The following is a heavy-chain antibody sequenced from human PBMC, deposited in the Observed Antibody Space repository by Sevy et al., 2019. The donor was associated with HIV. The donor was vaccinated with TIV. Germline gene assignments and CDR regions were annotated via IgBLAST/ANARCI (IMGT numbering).Heavy chain of an antibody. CDR1: GYSISSGYY. V-gene: IGHV4-38-2*01. D-gene: IGHD6-13*01. CDR3: ARMGYSSSWSAAEGPYYFDY. Sequence: SETLSLTCAVSGYSISSGYYWGWIRQPPGKGLEWIGSIYHSGSTYYNPSLKSRVTISVDTSKNQFSLKLSSVTAADTAVYYCARMGYSSSWSAAEGPYYFDYWGQGTLVTVSS. J-gene: IGHJ4*02. CDR2: IYHSGST.